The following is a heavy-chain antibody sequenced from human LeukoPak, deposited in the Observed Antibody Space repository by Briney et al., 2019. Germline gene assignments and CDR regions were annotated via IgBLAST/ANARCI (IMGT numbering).Heavy chain of an antibody. Sequence: SETLSLTCAVYGGSFSGYYWSWIRQPPGKGLEWIGEINHSGSTNYNPYLKSRVTISVDTSKNQFSLKLSSVTAADTAVYYCARGPRQNSSFYVWGQGTLVNVSS. CDR2: INHSGST. D-gene: IGHD6-19*01. CDR3: ARGPRQNSSFYV. J-gene: IGHJ4*02. V-gene: IGHV4-34*01. CDR1: GGSFSGYY.